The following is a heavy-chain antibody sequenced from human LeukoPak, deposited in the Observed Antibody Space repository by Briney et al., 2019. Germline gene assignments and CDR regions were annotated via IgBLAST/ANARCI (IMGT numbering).Heavy chain of an antibody. J-gene: IGHJ4*02. D-gene: IGHD3-22*01. CDR1: GFTFSDYY. CDR3: ARGPPLATMIVVY. CDR2: ISNSGSTI. Sequence: GGSLRLSCAASGFTFSDYYMSWIRQAPGKGLEWVSYISNSGSTIYYADSVKGRFTISRDNAKNSLYLQMNSLRAEDTAVYYCARGPPLATMIVVYWGQGTLVTVSS. V-gene: IGHV3-11*01.